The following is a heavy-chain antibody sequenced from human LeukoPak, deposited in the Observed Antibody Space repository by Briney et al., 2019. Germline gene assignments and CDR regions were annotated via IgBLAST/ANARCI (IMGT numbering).Heavy chain of an antibody. J-gene: IGHJ6*03. CDR3: ARVVAVAGQVGYYYYYMDV. V-gene: IGHV7-4-1*02. CDR2: INTNTGNP. Sequence: ASVKVSCKASGYTFTSYAMNWVRQAPGQGLEWMGWINTNTGNPTYAQGFTGRFVFSLDTSVSTAYLQISSLKAEDTAVYYCARVVAVAGQVGYYYYYMDVWGKGTTVTVSS. D-gene: IGHD6-19*01. CDR1: GYTFTSYA.